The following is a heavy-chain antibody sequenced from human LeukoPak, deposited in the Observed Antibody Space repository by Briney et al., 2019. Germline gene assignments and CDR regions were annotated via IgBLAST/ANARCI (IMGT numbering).Heavy chain of an antibody. CDR1: GFTFSSYG. CDR3: ARGTLYGNYGPLDY. J-gene: IGHJ4*02. D-gene: IGHD4-11*01. CDR2: IWYDGSNK. V-gene: IGHV3-33*01. Sequence: QPGGSLRLSCAASGFTFSSYGMHWVRQAPGKGLEWVAVIWYDGSNKYYADSVKGRFTISSDNSKNTLYLQMNSLRAEDTAVYYCARGTLYGNYGPLDYWGQGTLVTVSS.